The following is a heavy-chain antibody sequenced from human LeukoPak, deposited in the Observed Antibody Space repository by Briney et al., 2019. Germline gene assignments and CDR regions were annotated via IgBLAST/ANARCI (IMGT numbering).Heavy chain of an antibody. D-gene: IGHD3-16*02. J-gene: IGHJ4*02. CDR3: ARGRDYDYVWGSYRPRYYFDY. CDR2: IDHSGST. CDR1: GGSFSGYY. Sequence: SETLSLTCAVYGGSFSGYYWSWIRQPPGKGLEWIGEIDHSGSTNYNPSLKSRVTISVDTSKNQFSLKLSSVTAADTAVYYCARGRDYDYVWGSYRPRYYFDYWGQGTLVTVSS. V-gene: IGHV4-34*01.